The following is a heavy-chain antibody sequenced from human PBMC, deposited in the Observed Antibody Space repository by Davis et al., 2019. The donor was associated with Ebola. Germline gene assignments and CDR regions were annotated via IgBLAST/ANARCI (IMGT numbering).Heavy chain of an antibody. J-gene: IGHJ6*03. CDR1: GGSISSYY. Sequence: PSETLSLTCTVSGGSISSYYWSWIRQPPGKGLEWIGYIYYSGSTNYNPSLKSRVTISVDTSKNQFSLKLSSVTAADTAVYYCARGAIGSGSYLYYYYYYMDVWGKGTTVTVSS. CDR2: IYYSGST. D-gene: IGHD3-10*01. V-gene: IGHV4-59*12. CDR3: ARGAIGSGSYLYYYYYYMDV.